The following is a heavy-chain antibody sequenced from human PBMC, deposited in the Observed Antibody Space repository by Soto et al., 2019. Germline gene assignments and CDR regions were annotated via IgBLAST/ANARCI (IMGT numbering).Heavy chain of an antibody. Sequence: SETLSLTCTVSGGSVSNSNYYWGWIRQSPGKGLEWIGSVYYRGRSYSKSSVKSRVTISVDTSKNQFSLNLNSVTASDTAVYYCVSQRTSVLTQAYFDYWGPGALVAVSS. D-gene: IGHD2-8*01. V-gene: IGHV4-39*01. CDR2: VYYRGRS. J-gene: IGHJ4*02. CDR1: GGSVSNSNYY. CDR3: VSQRTSVLTQAYFDY.